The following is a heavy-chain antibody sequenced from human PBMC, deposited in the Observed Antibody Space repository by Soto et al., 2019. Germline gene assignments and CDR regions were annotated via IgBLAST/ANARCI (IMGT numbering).Heavy chain of an antibody. CDR1: GFTFRTYS. V-gene: IGHV3-48*01. J-gene: IGHJ4*02. D-gene: IGHD6-19*01. Sequence: PGGSLRLSCASSGFTFRTYSMNLVRQAPGKGLEWVSSISSSSTIYYADSVKGRFTISRDNVQNSLYLQMHSLRAEDTAVYYCARERGSGWAFDYWGQGTLVTVSS. CDR3: ARERGSGWAFDY. CDR2: ISSSSTI.